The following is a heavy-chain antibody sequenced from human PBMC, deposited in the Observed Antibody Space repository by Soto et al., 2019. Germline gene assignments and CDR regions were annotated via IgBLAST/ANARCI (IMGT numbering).Heavy chain of an antibody. V-gene: IGHV3-7*03. J-gene: IGHJ6*02. CDR3: ARDHSVSTPLDGIYV. Sequence: PGGSLRLSCAASGFTFSNYWMSWVRQAPGKGLEWVANIKEDGSQTNYVDSVRGRFTISRDNAKNSLFPQMSTLRAEDTAVYYCARDHSVSTPLDGIYVWGHGTTVTVSS. CDR2: IKEDGSQT. CDR1: GFTFSNYW. D-gene: IGHD2-15*01.